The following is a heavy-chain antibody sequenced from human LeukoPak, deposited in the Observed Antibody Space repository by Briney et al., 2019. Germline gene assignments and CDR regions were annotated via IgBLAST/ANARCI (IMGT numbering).Heavy chain of an antibody. CDR3: ARDSHLYGAFDI. D-gene: IGHD4-17*01. CDR1: GGTCSSYT. V-gene: IGHV1-69*13. J-gene: IGHJ3*02. CDR2: IIPIFGTA. Sequence: SVKVSCKASGGTCSSYTISWVRQAPGQGLEWMGGIIPIFGTANYAQKFQGRVTITADESTSTAYMELSSLRSEDTAVYYCARDSHLYGAFDIWGQGTMVTVSS.